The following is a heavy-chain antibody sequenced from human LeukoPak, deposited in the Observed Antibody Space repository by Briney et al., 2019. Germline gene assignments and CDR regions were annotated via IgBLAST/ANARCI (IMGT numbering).Heavy chain of an antibody. CDR1: GGSISSYY. J-gene: IGHJ4*02. D-gene: IGHD3-3*01. CDR3: ARGSSRDFWSGYFELLDY. CDR2: IYYSGST. Sequence: SETLSLTCTVSGGSISSYYWSWIRQPPGKGLEWIGSIYYSGSTYYNPSLKSRVTISVDTSKNQFSLKLSSVTAADTAVYYCARGSSRDFWSGYFELLDYWGQGTLVTVSS. V-gene: IGHV4-59*12.